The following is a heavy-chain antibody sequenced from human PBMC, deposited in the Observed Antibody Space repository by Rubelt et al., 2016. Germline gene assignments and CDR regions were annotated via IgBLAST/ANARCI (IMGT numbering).Heavy chain of an antibody. CDR1: GYTFTSYA. Sequence: QVQLVQSGAEVKKPGASVKVSCKASGYTFTSYAMHWVRQAPGQRLEWMGWINAGNGNTKYSQKFQGRVTITRDTSASTAYMELRSLRSDDTAVYYCARDGCSSTSCYLSYYYYGMDVWGQGTTVTVSS. CDR3: ARDGCSSTSCYLSYYYYGMDV. D-gene: IGHD2-2*01. V-gene: IGHV1-3*01. J-gene: IGHJ6*02. CDR2: INAGNGNT.